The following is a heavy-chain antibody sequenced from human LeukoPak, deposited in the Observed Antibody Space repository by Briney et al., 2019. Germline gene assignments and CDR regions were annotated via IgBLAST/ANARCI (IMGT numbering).Heavy chain of an antibody. CDR1: GYTFTSYY. V-gene: IGHV1-46*01. D-gene: IGHD1-26*01. Sequence: ASVKVSCKASGYTFTSYYMHWVRQAPGQGLEWMGIINPSGGSTSYAQKFQGRVTMTRDMSTSTVYMELSSLKASDTAMYYCARQEWELTGSEYYFDYWGQGTLVTVSS. CDR2: INPSGGST. CDR3: ARQEWELTGSEYYFDY. J-gene: IGHJ4*02.